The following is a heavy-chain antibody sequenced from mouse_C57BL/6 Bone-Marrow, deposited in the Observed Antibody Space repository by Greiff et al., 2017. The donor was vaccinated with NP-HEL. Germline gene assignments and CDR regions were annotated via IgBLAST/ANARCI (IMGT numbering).Heavy chain of an antibody. CDR1: GYSITSGYY. CDR3: ARARITTVVVDYFDY. CDR2: ISYDGSN. J-gene: IGHJ2*01. Sequence: EVQLQESGPGLVKPSQSLSLTCSVTGYSITSGYYWNWIRQFPGNKLEWMGYISYDGSNNYNPSLKNRISITRDTSKNQFFLKLNSVTTEDTATYYCARARITTVVVDYFDYWGQGTTLTVSS. D-gene: IGHD1-1*01. V-gene: IGHV3-6*01.